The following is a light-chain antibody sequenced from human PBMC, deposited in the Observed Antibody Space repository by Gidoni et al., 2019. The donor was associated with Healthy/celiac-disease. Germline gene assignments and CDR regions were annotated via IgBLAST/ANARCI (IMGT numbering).Light chain of an antibody. J-gene: IGKJ2*03. CDR3: QQSYSTPRYS. Sequence: DIQMTQSPSSLSASVGDRVTITCRASQSISSYLNWYQQKPGEAPKLLIYAASSLQRGVPSRFSGSGSGTDFTLTISSLQPEDFATYYCQQSYSTPRYSFXXXTKLEIK. V-gene: IGKV1-39*01. CDR2: AAS. CDR1: QSISSY.